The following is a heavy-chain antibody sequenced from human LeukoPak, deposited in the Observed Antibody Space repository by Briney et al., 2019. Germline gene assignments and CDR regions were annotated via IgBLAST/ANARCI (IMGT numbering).Heavy chain of an antibody. V-gene: IGHV4-38-2*02. CDR3: ARDIGSGWSPGY. Sequence: SETLSLTCIVSGYSVDSGYFWGWIRQSPGKGLEWIGNIHHSGTTYYNPSLKSRVTTSVDTSKNQFSLNLNSVTAADTAFYYCARDIGSGWSPGYWGQGTLVTVSS. J-gene: IGHJ4*02. CDR2: IHHSGTT. D-gene: IGHD6-19*01. CDR1: GYSVDSGYF.